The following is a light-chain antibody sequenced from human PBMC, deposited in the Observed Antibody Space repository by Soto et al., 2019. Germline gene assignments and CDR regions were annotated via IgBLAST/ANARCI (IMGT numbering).Light chain of an antibody. CDR3: QQYGSSPS. J-gene: IGKJ4*01. CDR1: QSVSSSY. CDR2: GAS. V-gene: IGKV3-20*01. Sequence: IVLTQSPATLSVSPGERATLSCRASQSVSSSYLAWYQQKPGQAPRLLIYGASSRATGIPDRFSGSGSGTDFTLTISRLEPEDFAVYYCQQYGSSPSFGGGTKVDIK.